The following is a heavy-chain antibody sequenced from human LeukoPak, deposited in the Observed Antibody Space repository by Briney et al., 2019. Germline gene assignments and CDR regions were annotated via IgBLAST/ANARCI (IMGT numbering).Heavy chain of an antibody. J-gene: IGHJ4*02. CDR1: GYTFTSYA. Sequence: ASVKVSCKASGYTFTSYAMHWVRQAPGQRLEWMGWINAGNGNTKYSQKLQGRVTMTTDTSTSTAYMELRSLRSDDTAVYYCARGTSSSWTYWGQGTLVTVSS. CDR2: INAGNGNT. D-gene: IGHD6-13*01. V-gene: IGHV1-3*01. CDR3: ARGTSSSWTY.